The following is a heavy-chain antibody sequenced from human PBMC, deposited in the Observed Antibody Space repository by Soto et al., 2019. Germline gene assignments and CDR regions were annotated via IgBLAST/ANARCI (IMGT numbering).Heavy chain of an antibody. CDR1: GGSISTSVYY. CDR3: ARQGSRAFDI. Sequence: SETLSLTCTVAGGSISTSVYYWGWIRQPPGRGLEWMANIYYSGSAYYNPSLKSRVSTSVDTSKNQFSLKLRSVTAADTAVYYCARQGSRAFDIWGQGTMVT. CDR2: IYYSGSA. J-gene: IGHJ3*02. D-gene: IGHD2-15*01. V-gene: IGHV4-39*01.